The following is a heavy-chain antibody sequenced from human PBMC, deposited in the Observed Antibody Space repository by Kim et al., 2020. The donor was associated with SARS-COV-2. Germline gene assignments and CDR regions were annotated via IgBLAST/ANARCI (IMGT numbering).Heavy chain of an antibody. V-gene: IGHV3-23*01. CDR3: AKDSLSHSSAWADAFDF. D-gene: IGHD6-19*01. J-gene: IGHJ3*01. Sequence: GGSLRLSCAASGLTFSSYAMSWVRQAPGKGLEWVSSISGSDGTAYYADSVKGRFTISRDNSKNTLYLQMKSLRVEDTAVYYCAKDSLSHSSAWADAFDF. CDR1: GLTFSSYA. CDR2: ISGSDGTA.